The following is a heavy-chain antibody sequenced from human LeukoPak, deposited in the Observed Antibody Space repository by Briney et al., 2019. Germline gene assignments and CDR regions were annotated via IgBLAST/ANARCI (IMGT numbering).Heavy chain of an antibody. CDR2: MNPNSGGT. CDR1: GYTFTGYY. J-gene: IGHJ4*02. CDR3: ARDGTPDYDFWSGYPHDDY. Sequence: ASVTVSCTASGYTFTGYYMHWVRQAPGQGLEWMGWMNPNSGGTNYAQTFQGRVTITRDTSISTAYMELSRLRSDDTAVYYCARDGTPDYDFWSGYPHDDYWGQGTLVTVSS. V-gene: IGHV1-2*02. D-gene: IGHD3-3*01.